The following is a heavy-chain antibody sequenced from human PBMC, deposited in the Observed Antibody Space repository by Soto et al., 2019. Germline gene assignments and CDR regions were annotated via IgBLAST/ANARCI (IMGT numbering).Heavy chain of an antibody. CDR1: GFTFSSYA. J-gene: IGHJ4*02. V-gene: IGHV3-30-3*01. CDR2: ISYDGSNK. D-gene: IGHD3-10*01. Sequence: QVQLVESGGGVVQPGRSLRLSCAASGFTFSSYAMHWVRQAPGKGLEWVAVISYDGSNKYYADSVKGRFTISRDNSKNTLYLQMNSLRAEDTAVYYCARVQLNILWFGEPEGGYFDYWGQGTLVTVSS. CDR3: ARVQLNILWFGEPEGGYFDY.